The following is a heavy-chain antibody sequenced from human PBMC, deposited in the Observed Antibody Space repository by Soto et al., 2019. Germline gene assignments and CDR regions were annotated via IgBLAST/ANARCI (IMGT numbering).Heavy chain of an antibody. CDR2: ISGSGGST. V-gene: IGHV3-23*01. Sequence: GGSLRLSCSASGFTFSSYPMSWVRQAPGKGLEWVSAISGSGGSTYYADSVTGRFTISRDNSKNTLYLQMNSLRAEDTAVYYCAKEWVSSNAPETNDYWGQGTLVTVSS. CDR1: GFTFSSYP. J-gene: IGHJ4*02. D-gene: IGHD2-15*01. CDR3: AKEWVSSNAPETNDY.